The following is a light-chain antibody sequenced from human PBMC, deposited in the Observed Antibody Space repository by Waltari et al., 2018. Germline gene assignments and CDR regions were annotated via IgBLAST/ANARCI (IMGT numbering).Light chain of an antibody. Sequence: EIVMTQSPATLSLSPGERATLSCSASQSVSSSLAWYQKKPGQAPRLLIYGASSRATGIPDRFSGSGSGTDFTLTISSLEPEDVGVYYCLQRSNWLTFGGGTKVEIK. CDR2: GAS. CDR3: LQRSNWLT. J-gene: IGKJ4*01. V-gene: IGKV3D-15*01. CDR1: QSVSSS.